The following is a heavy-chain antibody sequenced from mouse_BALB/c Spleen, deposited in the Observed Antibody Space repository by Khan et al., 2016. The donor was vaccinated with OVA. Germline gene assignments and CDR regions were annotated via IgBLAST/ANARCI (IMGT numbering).Heavy chain of an antibody. V-gene: IGHV14-3*02. CDR1: GYNITDIY. J-gene: IGHJ2*01. CDR2: TDPANGNT. CDR3: RISTINA. Sequence: VQLQQSGAELVKPAASLKLSCTAAGYNITDIYIHWVKQRPEKGLERIRRTDPANGNTKYDPKFQGKATITADTSSNTAYLQLSSLTSEDTAVCYCRISTINAWGQGTTLTVSS.